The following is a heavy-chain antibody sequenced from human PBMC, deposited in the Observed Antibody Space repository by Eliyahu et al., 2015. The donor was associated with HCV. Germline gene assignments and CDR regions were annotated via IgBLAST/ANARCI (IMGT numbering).Heavy chain of an antibody. D-gene: IGHD1-1*01. CDR1: GFSLSSYH. CDR3: ARDFWGLERD. J-gene: IGHJ4*02. CDR2: ISISSDMI. V-gene: IGHV3-48*01. Sequence: VESGGGLVQPGGSLRLSCVASGFSLSSYHMNWVRQAPGKRPEWVSYISISSDMIYYADSVKGRFTTSRDNAENSLYLQMNSLRAEDTAIYYCARDFWGLERDWGQGSLVTVSS.